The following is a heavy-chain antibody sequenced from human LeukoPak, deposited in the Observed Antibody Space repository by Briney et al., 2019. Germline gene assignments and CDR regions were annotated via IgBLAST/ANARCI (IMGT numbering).Heavy chain of an antibody. CDR2: ISGSGGST. V-gene: IGHV3-23*01. Sequence: GGSLRLSCAASGFTFSSYSMNWVRQAPGKGLEWVSAISGSGGSTYYADSVKGRFTISRDNSKNTLYLQMNSLRAEDTAVYYCAKAHYGDYVIDYWGQGTLVTVSS. CDR1: GFTFSSYS. D-gene: IGHD4-17*01. CDR3: AKAHYGDYVIDY. J-gene: IGHJ4*02.